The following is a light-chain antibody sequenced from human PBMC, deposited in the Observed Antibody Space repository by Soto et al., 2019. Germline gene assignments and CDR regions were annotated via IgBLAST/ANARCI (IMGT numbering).Light chain of an antibody. CDR2: DVS. Sequence: QSALTQPASVSGSPGQSITITCTGTSSDLGGYNSVSWYQQHPGKAPKLMIYDVSNRPSGVSNRFSGSTSVNTASLTISGHQAEDEDDYYCSSYTSSSTVVFGGGTKLTVL. J-gene: IGLJ2*01. CDR1: SSDLGGYNS. CDR3: SSYTSSSTVV. V-gene: IGLV2-14*03.